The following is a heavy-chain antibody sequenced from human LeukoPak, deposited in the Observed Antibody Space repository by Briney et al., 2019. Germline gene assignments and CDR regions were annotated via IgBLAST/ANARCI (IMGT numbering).Heavy chain of an antibody. J-gene: IGHJ6*02. CDR2: IYSGGST. D-gene: IGHD3-10*01. CDR1: GFTVSSNY. CDR3: ARVSAYGSGSPLYGMDV. V-gene: IGHV3-53*01. Sequence: GGSLRLSCAASGFTVSSNYMGWVRQAPGKGLEWVSVIYSGGSTYYADSVKGRFTISRDNSKNTLYLQMNSLRAEDTAVYYCARVSAYGSGSPLYGMDVWGQGTTVTVSS.